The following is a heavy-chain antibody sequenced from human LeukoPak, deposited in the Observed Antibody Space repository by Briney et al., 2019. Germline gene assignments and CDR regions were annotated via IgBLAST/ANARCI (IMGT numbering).Heavy chain of an antibody. V-gene: IGHV1-24*01. CDR2: FDTEDGER. CDR1: GYTLTELS. J-gene: IGHJ4*02. D-gene: IGHD5-12*01. CDR3: ATDHSGYAAYFDY. Sequence: ASVKVSCKVSGYTLTELSMHWVRQAPGKGLEWMGGFDTEDGERIYSQKFQGRVTMTEDTSTDTAYMELSSLRSEDTAVYYCATDHSGYAAYFDYWGQGTLVTLST.